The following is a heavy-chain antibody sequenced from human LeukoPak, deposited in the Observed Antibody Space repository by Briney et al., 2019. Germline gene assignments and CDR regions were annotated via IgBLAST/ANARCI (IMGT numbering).Heavy chain of an antibody. J-gene: IGHJ3*02. CDR2: ISYDGSNK. CDR3: AKDLLSGIAARYDAFDI. Sequence: GGSLRLSCAASGFTFSNYWMSWVRQAPGKGLEWVAVISYDGSNKYYADSVKGRFTISRDNSKNTLYLQMNSLRAEDTAVYYCAKDLLSGIAARYDAFDIWGQGTMVTVSS. D-gene: IGHD6-6*01. CDR1: GFTFSNYW. V-gene: IGHV3-30*18.